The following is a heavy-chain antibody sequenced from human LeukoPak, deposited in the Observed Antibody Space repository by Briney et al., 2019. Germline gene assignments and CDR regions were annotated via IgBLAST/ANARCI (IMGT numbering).Heavy chain of an antibody. D-gene: IGHD3-10*01. CDR1: GGSISSYY. Sequence: SETLPLTCTVSGGSISSYYRSWIRQPPGKGLEWIGYIYYSGSTNYNPSFKSRVTISVDTSKNQFSLKLSSVTAADTAVYYCARGLWYPDYWGQGTLVTVSS. J-gene: IGHJ4*02. CDR3: ARGLWYPDY. V-gene: IGHV4-59*08. CDR2: IYYSGST.